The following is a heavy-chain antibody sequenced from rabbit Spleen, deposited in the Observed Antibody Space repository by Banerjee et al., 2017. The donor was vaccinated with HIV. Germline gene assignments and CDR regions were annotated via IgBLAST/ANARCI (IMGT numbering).Heavy chain of an antibody. CDR1: GFSFNSVFW. Sequence: EQLEESGGDLVKPGASLTLTCTASGFSFNSVFWMCWVRQAPGKGLEWIACAYVGSSGGTYYASWAKGRFTISRTSSTTVTLQMTSLTAADTATYFCVRDQAGNADYGPYYLNLWGPGTLVTVS. J-gene: IGHJ4*01. V-gene: IGHV1S45*01. CDR2: AYVGSSGGT. CDR3: VRDQAGNADYGPYYLNL. D-gene: IGHD2-1*01.